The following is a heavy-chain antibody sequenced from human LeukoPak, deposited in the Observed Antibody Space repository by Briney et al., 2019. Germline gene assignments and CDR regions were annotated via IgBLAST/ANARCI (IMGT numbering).Heavy chain of an antibody. D-gene: IGHD6-19*01. CDR2: ISGSSSYI. J-gene: IGHJ3*02. V-gene: IGHV3-21*01. CDR3: ARDPYSSGWYKDAFDI. CDR1: GFTFSSYS. Sequence: GGSLRLSCAASGFTFSSYSMNWVRQAPGKGLEWVSSISGSSSYINYADSVKGRFTISRDNAQNSLFLQLNSLRAEDTAVYYCARDPYSSGWYKDAFDIWGQGTTVTVSS.